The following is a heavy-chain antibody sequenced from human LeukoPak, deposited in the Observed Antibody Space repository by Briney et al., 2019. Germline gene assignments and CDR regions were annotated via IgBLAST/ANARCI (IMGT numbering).Heavy chain of an antibody. CDR3: ARDRLTTVTTFHFDY. J-gene: IGHJ4*02. Sequence: GGSLRLSCAASGFTFTNYAMSWIRQAPGKGLEWVAVIWSDSTNKYYADSVRGRFTISRDNSKNTLYLQMSSLRAEDTAMYYCARDRLTTVTTFHFDYWGQGTLVTVSS. D-gene: IGHD4-17*01. CDR1: GFTFTNYA. CDR2: IWSDSTNK. V-gene: IGHV3-33*08.